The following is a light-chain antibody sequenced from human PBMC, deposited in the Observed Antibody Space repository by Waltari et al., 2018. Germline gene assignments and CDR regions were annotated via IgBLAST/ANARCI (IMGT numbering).Light chain of an antibody. Sequence: QSALTQPASVSGSPGQSITISCTGTSSDVGTYQFVSWYHQHPGKVPKLIIYDATDRPSGVSSRFSGSKSGNTASLTISGLQAEDEGDYYCNSYTTSGTVVFGGGTKLTVL. V-gene: IGLV2-14*03. CDR3: NSYTTSGTVV. CDR2: DAT. J-gene: IGLJ2*01. CDR1: SSDVGTYQF.